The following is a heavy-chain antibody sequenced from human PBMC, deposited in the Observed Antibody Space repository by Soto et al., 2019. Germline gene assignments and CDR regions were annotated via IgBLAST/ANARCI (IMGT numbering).Heavy chain of an antibody. Sequence: QVQLQESGPGLVKPSETLSLTCTVSGDSFSTYYWSWVRQPAGKGLEWIGRIYSNGDTDYTSSLKRRVTMSIDTAKNQFSLKLSSVTAADTAVYYCARDTRLEGATVGLYDFWGQGTLVTVSS. CDR3: ARDTRLEGATVGLYDF. V-gene: IGHV4-4*07. CDR1: GDSFSTYY. D-gene: IGHD1-26*01. J-gene: IGHJ4*02. CDR2: IYSNGDT.